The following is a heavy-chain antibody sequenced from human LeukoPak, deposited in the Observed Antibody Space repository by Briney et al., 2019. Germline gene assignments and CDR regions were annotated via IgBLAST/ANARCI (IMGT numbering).Heavy chain of an antibody. CDR1: GFTFSNYA. Sequence: GGSLRLSCAASGFTFSNYAMNWVRRAPGKGLEWVSAISGSGGSTYYADSVKGRFTISRDNSKNTLYLQMNSLGAEDTAVYYCAKDLSASRDSGYYSLDYWGQGTLVTVSS. CDR3: AKDLSASRDSGYYSLDY. V-gene: IGHV3-23*01. CDR2: ISGSGGST. J-gene: IGHJ4*02. D-gene: IGHD3-22*01.